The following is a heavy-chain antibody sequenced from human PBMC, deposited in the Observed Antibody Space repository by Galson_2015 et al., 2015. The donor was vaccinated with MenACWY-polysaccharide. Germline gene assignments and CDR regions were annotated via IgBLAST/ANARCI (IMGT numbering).Heavy chain of an antibody. V-gene: IGHV4-38-2*01. D-gene: IGHD1-26*01. CDR2: IFHSGTT. CDR1: DYSIRSGYF. CDR3: ARVEKYSGSFYILY. Sequence: ETLSLTCAVSDYSIRSGYFWGWIRQPPGKGLEWIAGIFHSGTTYYNPSLKSRVTISVDTSKNQFSLKLSSVTAADTAVYYCARVEKYSGSFYILYWGQGTRVTVSS. J-gene: IGHJ4*02.